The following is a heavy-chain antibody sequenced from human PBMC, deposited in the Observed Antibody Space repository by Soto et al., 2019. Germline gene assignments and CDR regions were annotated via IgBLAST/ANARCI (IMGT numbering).Heavy chain of an antibody. Sequence: QVQLVESGGGVFQPGKSLRLSCAASRFTFSSYAMDWVRQAPGKGLEWVAVISHDGSEKYYGDSVKGRFTISRDNPKNTVYLQMDSLRPEDTAVYYCGREAAYFYHYYYAMDVWGQGTGVTVSS. V-gene: IGHV3-30-3*01. CDR2: ISHDGSEK. D-gene: IGHD3-10*01. CDR3: GREAAYFYHYYYAMDV. CDR1: RFTFSSYA. J-gene: IGHJ6*02.